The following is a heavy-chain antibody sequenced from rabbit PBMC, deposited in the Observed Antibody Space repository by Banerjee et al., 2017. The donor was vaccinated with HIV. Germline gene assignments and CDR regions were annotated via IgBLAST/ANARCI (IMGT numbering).Heavy chain of an antibody. Sequence: QEQLEESGGDLVKPEGSLKLSCKASGFTLSSYCICWVRQAPGKGLEWIACIYAGDGRTDDASWAKGRFTISKTSSTTVTLQMTSLAAADTATYFCGRSYYLDLWGPGTFFTVS. J-gene: IGHJ4*01. D-gene: IGHD6-1*01. CDR3: GRSYYLDL. V-gene: IGHV1S45*01. CDR1: GFTLSSYC. CDR2: IYAGDGRT.